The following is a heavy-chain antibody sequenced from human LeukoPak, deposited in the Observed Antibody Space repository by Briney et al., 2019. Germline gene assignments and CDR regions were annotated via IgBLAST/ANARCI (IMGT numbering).Heavy chain of an antibody. CDR2: ISAYNGNT. CDR1: GRTFSSYA. Sequence: GASVKVSCKASGRTFSSYAISWVRQAPGQGLECMGWISAYNGNTYYVQKFQGRVTLTTDTSTSTAYMELRSLRSDDTAVYYCARDTAMAYYEESYFDPWGQGTLVTVSS. J-gene: IGHJ5*02. V-gene: IGHV1-18*01. CDR3: ARDTAMAYYEESYFDP. D-gene: IGHD5-18*01.